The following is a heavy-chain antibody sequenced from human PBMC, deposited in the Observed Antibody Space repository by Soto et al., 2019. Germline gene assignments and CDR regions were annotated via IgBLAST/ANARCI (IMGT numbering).Heavy chain of an antibody. Sequence: SETLSLTGSGSGGSVSNNNCYWAWIRQPPGKGLSWIASIYYDGSTYYNSSLKSRVTISRDTSKNHFSLRLTSMTAADTAVYYCATVLIGATRHPDSDSWGQGTLVTVSS. V-gene: IGHV4-39*02. CDR2: IYYDGST. CDR1: GGSVSNNNCY. D-gene: IGHD2-15*01. J-gene: IGHJ4*02. CDR3: ATVLIGATRHPDSDS.